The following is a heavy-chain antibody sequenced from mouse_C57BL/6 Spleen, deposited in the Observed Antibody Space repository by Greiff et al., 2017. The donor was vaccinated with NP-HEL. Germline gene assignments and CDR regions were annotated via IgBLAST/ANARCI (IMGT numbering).Heavy chain of an antibody. CDR1: GFSLTSYA. J-gene: IGHJ1*03. CDR2: IWTGGGT. V-gene: IGHV2-9-1*01. CDR3: ARNDYNGGYWYFEV. D-gene: IGHD1-1*02. Sequence: QVQLQQSGPGLVAPSQSLSITCTVSGFSLTSYAISWVRQPPGKGLEWLGVIWTGGGTNYNSALKSRLSISKDNSKSQVFLKMNSLQTDDTARYYCARNDYNGGYWYFEVWGTGTTLTVSS.